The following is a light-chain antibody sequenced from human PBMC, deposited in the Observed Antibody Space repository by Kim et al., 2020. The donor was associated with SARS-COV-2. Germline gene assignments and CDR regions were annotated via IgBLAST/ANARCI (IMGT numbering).Light chain of an antibody. V-gene: IGLV3-1*01. CDR1: KLGDKY. CDR2: QDS. CDR3: QAWDSSTGV. Sequence: SYELTQPPSVSVSPGQTASIPCSGDKLGDKYACWYQQKPGQSPVLVIYQDSKWPSGIPERFSGSNSGNTATLTISGTQAMDEADYYCQAWDSSTGVFGGGTQLTVL. J-gene: IGLJ3*02.